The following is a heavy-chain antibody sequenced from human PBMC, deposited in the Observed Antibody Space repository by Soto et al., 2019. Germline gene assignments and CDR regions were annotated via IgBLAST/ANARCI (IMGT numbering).Heavy chain of an antibody. CDR1: GFTFSNAW. CDR3: TTDGGQIGGATGFGY. V-gene: IGHV3-15*07. J-gene: IGHJ4*02. CDR2: IKSKSDGEKT. Sequence: EVQLVESGGGLVKPGGSLRLSCAASGFTFSNAWMNWVRQAPGKGLEWVGLIKSKSDGEKTDYAAPVRGRFTNPRDESKSTMNRQMNSLEDEDTAVYYCTTDGGQIGGATGFGYWGQGALVTVSS. D-gene: IGHD1-26*01.